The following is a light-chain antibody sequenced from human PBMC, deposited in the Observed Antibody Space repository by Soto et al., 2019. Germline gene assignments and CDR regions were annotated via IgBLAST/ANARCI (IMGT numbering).Light chain of an antibody. CDR3: QQYNSYSRT. Sequence: DIQMTQSPSTLSASLLDRVTITCRASQSISSWLAWYQQKPGKAPKLLIYDASSLESGVPSRFSGSGSGTEFTLTISSLQPDDFATYYCQQYNSYSRTFGQGTKVDIK. J-gene: IGKJ1*01. CDR1: QSISSW. V-gene: IGKV1-5*01. CDR2: DAS.